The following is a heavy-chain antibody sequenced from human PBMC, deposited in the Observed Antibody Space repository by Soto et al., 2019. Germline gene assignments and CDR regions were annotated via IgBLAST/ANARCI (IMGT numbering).Heavy chain of an antibody. CDR3: AREGFYGSGSYSDY. V-gene: IGHV1-69*13. D-gene: IGHD3-10*01. J-gene: IGHJ4*02. Sequence: SVKVSCKASRGTFSSYAISWVRQAPGQGLEWMGGIIPIFGTANYAQKFQGRVTITADESTSAAYMELSSLRSEDTAVYYCAREGFYGSGSYSDYWGQGTLVTVSS. CDR1: RGTFSSYA. CDR2: IIPIFGTA.